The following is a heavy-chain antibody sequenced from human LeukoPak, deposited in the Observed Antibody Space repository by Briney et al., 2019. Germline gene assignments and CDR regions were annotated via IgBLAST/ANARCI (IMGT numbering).Heavy chain of an antibody. CDR2: INHSGST. V-gene: IGHV4-34*01. CDR3: ARGRPGYSDYDYRLDY. D-gene: IGHD5-12*01. J-gene: IGHJ4*02. CDR1: GGSFSGYY. Sequence: PSETLSLTCAVYGGSFSGYYWSWIRQPPGKGLEWIGEINHSGSTNYNPSLKSRVTISVDTSKNQFSLKLSSVTAADTAVYYCARGRPGYSDYDYRLDYWGQGTLVTVSS.